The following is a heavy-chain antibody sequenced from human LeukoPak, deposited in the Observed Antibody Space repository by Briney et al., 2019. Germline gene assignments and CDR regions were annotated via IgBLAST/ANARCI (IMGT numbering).Heavy chain of an antibody. V-gene: IGHV1-18*01. D-gene: IGHD5-24*01. CDR1: GYTFTNYG. J-gene: IGHJ4*02. CDR3: ARGEGGRWLQLSPIFDY. CDR2: IHAYNGNT. Sequence: ASVKVSCKASGYTFTNYGINWVRQAPGQGLEWIGWIHAYNGNTNYAQKLQGRVTMTTDTSTSTAYMELRSLRSDDTAVYYCARGEGGRWLQLSPIFDYWGQGTLVTVSS.